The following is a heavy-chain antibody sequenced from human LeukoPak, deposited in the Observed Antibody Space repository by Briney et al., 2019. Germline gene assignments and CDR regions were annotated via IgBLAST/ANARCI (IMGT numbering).Heavy chain of an antibody. CDR2: ISAYNGDT. Sequence: ASVTVSFKASGYPFTIYYINWVRQAPGQGLEWMGWISAYNGDTNYAHNLQGRVTMTTDTSTDTAYMELRSLRSDDTAVYYCARDGLSYTNPNNWFDPWGQGTLVTVSS. CDR1: GYPFTIYY. J-gene: IGHJ5*02. CDR3: ARDGLSYTNPNNWFDP. V-gene: IGHV1-18*01. D-gene: IGHD2-2*02.